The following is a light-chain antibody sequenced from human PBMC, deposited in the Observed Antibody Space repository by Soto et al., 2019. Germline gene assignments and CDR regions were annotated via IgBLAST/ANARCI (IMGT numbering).Light chain of an antibody. CDR2: EAS. Sequence: EIVLTQSPATLSLSPGERATLSCRASQSVSSYLAWYQQKPGQAPRLLIYEASNRATGIPARFSGSGSGTDFTLTISSLEPEDFSVYYCQQRSNSPFTFGQGTRLEMK. CDR1: QSVSSY. V-gene: IGKV3-11*01. J-gene: IGKJ2*01. CDR3: QQRSNSPFT.